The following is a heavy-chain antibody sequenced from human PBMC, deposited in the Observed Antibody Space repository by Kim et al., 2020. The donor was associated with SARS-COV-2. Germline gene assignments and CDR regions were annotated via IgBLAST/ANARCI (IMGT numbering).Heavy chain of an antibody. J-gene: IGHJ3*02. D-gene: IGHD2-15*01. Sequence: GRFTTSRDNSKNTLYLQMNSLRAEDTAVYYCARASYPYCSGGSCSGAFDIWGQGTMVTVSS. CDR3: ARASYPYCSGGSCSGAFDI. V-gene: IGHV3-30*07.